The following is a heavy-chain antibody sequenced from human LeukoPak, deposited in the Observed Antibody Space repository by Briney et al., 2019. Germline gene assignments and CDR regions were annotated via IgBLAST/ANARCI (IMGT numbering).Heavy chain of an antibody. CDR1: GFNFSSYW. CDR3: ARGGAAMAYY. CDR2: INSDGSST. D-gene: IGHD5-18*01. Sequence: PGGSLRLSCAASGFNFSSYWMHCVRQAPGKGLVWVSRINSDGSSTSYADSMKGRFTISRDNAKNTLYLQMNSLRVEDTAVYYCARGGAAMAYYWGQGTLVTVSS. J-gene: IGHJ4*02. V-gene: IGHV3-74*01.